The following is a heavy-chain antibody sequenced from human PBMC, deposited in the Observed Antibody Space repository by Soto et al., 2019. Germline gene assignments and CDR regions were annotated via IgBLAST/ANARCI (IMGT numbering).Heavy chain of an antibody. Sequence: PSQTLSLTCAISGDSVSSNSAAWNWIRQSPSRGLEWLGRTYYRSKWYNDYAVSVKSRITINPDTSKNQFSLQLNSVTPKDTAVYYCTRSRTTVTTCAYYYYGIDVWGQGTTVTVSS. D-gene: IGHD4-17*01. V-gene: IGHV6-1*01. CDR3: TRSRTTVTTCAYYYYGIDV. J-gene: IGHJ6*02. CDR2: TYYRSKWYN. CDR1: GDSVSSNSAA.